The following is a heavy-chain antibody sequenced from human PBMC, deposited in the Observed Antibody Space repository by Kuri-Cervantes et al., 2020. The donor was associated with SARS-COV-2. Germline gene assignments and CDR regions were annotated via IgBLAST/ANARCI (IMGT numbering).Heavy chain of an antibody. Sequence: SQTLSLTCAVSGYSNSSGYYWGWIRQPPGKGLEWIGNIYHSGSTYYNPSLKSRVTISVDTSKNQFSLKLSSVTAADTAVYYCARHGYYDFWSGYYNPLDYWGQGTLVTVSS. J-gene: IGHJ4*02. CDR2: IYHSGST. CDR3: ARHGYYDFWSGYYNPLDY. D-gene: IGHD3-3*01. V-gene: IGHV4-38-2*01. CDR1: GYSNSSGYY.